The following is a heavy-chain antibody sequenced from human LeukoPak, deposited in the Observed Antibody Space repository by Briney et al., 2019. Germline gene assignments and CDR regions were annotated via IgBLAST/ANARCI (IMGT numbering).Heavy chain of an antibody. CDR1: GFTVSSNY. Sequence: GGSLRLSCAASGFTVSSNYMSWVRQAPGKGLEWVSAISGSDGNTYYADSVKGRFIISRDTSKNTLYLQMNSLRAEDTAMYYCVREDLGVDYWGQGTLVTVSS. V-gene: IGHV3-53*01. CDR3: VREDLGVDY. J-gene: IGHJ4*02. D-gene: IGHD1-26*01. CDR2: ISGSDGNT.